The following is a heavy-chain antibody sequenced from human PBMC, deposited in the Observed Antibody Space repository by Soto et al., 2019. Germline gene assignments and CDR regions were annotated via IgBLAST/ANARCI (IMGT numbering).Heavy chain of an antibody. CDR3: ARSSIAPRLFMYPFDS. Sequence: PSETLSLTCAVYGGSFSDYVWSWIRQPPGKGLEWIGEIDHSGTTFWSPSLQSRVTISVDKPKNQISLKLSSVTAADAAMYYYARSSIAPRLFMYPFDSWGQGALVTVSS. CDR1: GGSFSDYV. D-gene: IGHD6-6*01. CDR2: IDHSGTT. V-gene: IGHV4-34*01. J-gene: IGHJ4*02.